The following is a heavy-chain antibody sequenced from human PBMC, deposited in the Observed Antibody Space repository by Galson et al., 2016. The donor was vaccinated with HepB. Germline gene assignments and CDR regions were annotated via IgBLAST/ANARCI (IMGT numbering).Heavy chain of an antibody. CDR3: ARVRFSTSAGYYFDY. J-gene: IGHJ4*02. V-gene: IGHV1-3*01. CDR2: IDPDNDNR. Sequence: SVKVSCKAGGYTFTNYAIHWVRQAPGQSLEWMGLIDPDNDNRRYSQRFQGRLTITRDTSASTTNMELSSLTSEDMALYYCARVRFSTSAGYYFDYWGQGTLVTVSS. D-gene: IGHD6-13*01. CDR1: GYTFTNYA.